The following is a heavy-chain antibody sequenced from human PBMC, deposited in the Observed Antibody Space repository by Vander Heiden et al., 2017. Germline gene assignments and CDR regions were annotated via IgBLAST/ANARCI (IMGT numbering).Heavy chain of an antibody. V-gene: IGHV5-51*01. CDR3: ARPSAGYCTGGSCYSGALDI. J-gene: IGHJ3*02. CDR2: IYPGNSDI. D-gene: IGHD2-15*01. CDR1: GYTFTSHW. Sequence: EVPLVQSGAEVKKPGESLTISCKGSGYTFTSHWIAWVRQMPGKGLEWMGIIYPGNSDIRYSPSFQGQVTISADSSISTAYVQWSSLKASDTAMYFCARPSAGYCTGGSCYSGALDIWGQGTMVTVSS.